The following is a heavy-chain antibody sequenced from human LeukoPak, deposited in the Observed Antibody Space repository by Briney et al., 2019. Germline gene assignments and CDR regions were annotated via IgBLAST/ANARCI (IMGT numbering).Heavy chain of an antibody. CDR2: ISAYNGNT. CDR1: GYTFTSYG. V-gene: IGHV1-18*01. J-gene: IGHJ4*02. Sequence: ASVTVSCKASGYTFTSYGISWVRQAPGQGLEWMGWISAYNGNTNYAQKLQGRVTMTTDTSTSTAYMELRSLRSDDTAVYYCARVSSGWYSLYYFDYWGQGTLVTVSS. CDR3: ARVSSGWYSLYYFDY. D-gene: IGHD6-19*01.